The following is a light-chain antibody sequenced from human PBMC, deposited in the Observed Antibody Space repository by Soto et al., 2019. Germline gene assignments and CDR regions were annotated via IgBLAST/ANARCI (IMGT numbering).Light chain of an antibody. CDR1: QGISNY. CDR3: QQYDNLPPTWT. Sequence: DIQMTQSPSSLSASVGDRVTITCRASQGISNYLAWYQQKPGTVPKLLISAASTLQTGVPSRFSGGGSGTDFTLTISSLQPEDIATYYCQQYDNLPPTWTFGQGTKVEIE. J-gene: IGKJ1*01. V-gene: IGKV1-27*01. CDR2: AAS.